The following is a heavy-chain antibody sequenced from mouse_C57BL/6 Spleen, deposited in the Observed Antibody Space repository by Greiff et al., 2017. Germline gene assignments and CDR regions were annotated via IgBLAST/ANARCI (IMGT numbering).Heavy chain of an antibody. D-gene: IGHD2-4*01. CDR2: IYPGDGDT. CDR3: AIYYDYDENY. CDR1: GYAFSSSW. Sequence: VKLMESGPELVKPGASVKISCKASGYAFSSSWMNWVKQRPGKGLEWIGRIYPGDGDTNYNGKFKGKATLTADKSSSTAYMQLSSLTSEDSAVYFCAIYYDYDENYWGQGTTLTVSS. J-gene: IGHJ2*01. V-gene: IGHV1-82*01.